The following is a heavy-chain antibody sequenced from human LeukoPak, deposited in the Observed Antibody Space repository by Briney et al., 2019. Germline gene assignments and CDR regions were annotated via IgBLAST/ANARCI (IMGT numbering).Heavy chain of an antibody. CDR3: ARDSMYSSGRDY. V-gene: IGHV3-21*01. CDR1: GFTFSSYS. Sequence: PGGSLRLSCAASGFTFSSYSMNWVRQAPGKGLEWVSSISSSSSYIYYADSVKGRFTISRDNAKNSLYLKMNSLRAEDTAVYYCARDSMYSSGRDYWGQGTLVTVSS. CDR2: ISSSSSYI. J-gene: IGHJ4*02. D-gene: IGHD6-19*01.